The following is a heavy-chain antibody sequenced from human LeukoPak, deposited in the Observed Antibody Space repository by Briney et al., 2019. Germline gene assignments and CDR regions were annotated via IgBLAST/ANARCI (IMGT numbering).Heavy chain of an antibody. CDR1: GYTLTELS. D-gene: IGHD2-2*01. Sequence: ASVKVSCKVSGYTLTELSMHWVRQAPGKGLEWRGGFDPEDGETIYAQKFRGRVTMTGDTSISTAYMELSSLISEDTAVYYCARAIRNQLLSDYWGQGSLVTVSS. CDR2: FDPEDGET. CDR3: ARAIRNQLLSDY. V-gene: IGHV1-24*01. J-gene: IGHJ4*02.